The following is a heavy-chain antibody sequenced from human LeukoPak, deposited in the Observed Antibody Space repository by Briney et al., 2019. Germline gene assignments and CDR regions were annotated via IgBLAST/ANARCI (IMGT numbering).Heavy chain of an antibody. CDR1: GFTFSSYS. CDR2: ISYDGSNK. CDR3: AKDGIAAAGTLDY. V-gene: IGHV3-30*18. Sequence: GRSLRLSCAASGFTFSSYSMHWVRQAPGKGLEWVAVISYDGSNKYYADSVKGRFTISRDNSKNTLYLQMNSLRAEDTAVYYCAKDGIAAAGTLDYWGQGTLVTVSS. J-gene: IGHJ4*02. D-gene: IGHD6-13*01.